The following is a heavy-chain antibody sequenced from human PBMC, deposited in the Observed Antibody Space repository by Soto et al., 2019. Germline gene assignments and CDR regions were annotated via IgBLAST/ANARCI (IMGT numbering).Heavy chain of an antibody. V-gene: IGHV4-30-2*01. CDR3: AGSGYDHNSGMDV. D-gene: IGHD3-22*01. CDR1: GGSISSGGYS. CDR2: IYHSGST. J-gene: IGHJ6*02. Sequence: QLQLQESGSGLVKPSQTLSLTCAVSGGSISSGGYSWSWIRQPPGKGLEWIGYIYHSGSTYYNPSLKRRVTMSVDRSKNQFSLKLSSVTAADTAVYYCAGSGYDHNSGMDVWGQGTTVTVSS.